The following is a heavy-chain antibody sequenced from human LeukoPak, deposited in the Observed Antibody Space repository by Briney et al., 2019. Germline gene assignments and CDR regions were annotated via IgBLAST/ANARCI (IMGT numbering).Heavy chain of an antibody. CDR1: GFTFSSYW. D-gene: IGHD3-10*01. V-gene: IGHV3-7*03. J-gene: IGHJ4*02. CDR3: AKRGPIYSASPGNYFDY. Sequence: PGGSLRLSCTASGFTFSSYWMSWVRQAPGKGLEWVANIRQDGGLKHYVDSVKGRFTISRDNAENSLYLQMNSLRAEDTAVYYCAKRGPIYSASPGNYFDYWGQGTLVTVSS. CDR2: IRQDGGLK.